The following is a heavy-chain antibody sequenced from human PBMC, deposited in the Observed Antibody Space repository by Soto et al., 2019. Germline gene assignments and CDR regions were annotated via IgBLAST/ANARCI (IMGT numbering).Heavy chain of an antibody. J-gene: IGHJ4*02. Sequence: GGSLRLSCAASGCTFSSYAMSWVRQAPGKGLEWVSAISGSGGSTYYADSVKGRFTISRDNSKNTLYLQMNSLRAGDTAVYYCAYSSTPFDYWGQGTLVTVSS. CDR1: GCTFSSYA. V-gene: IGHV3-23*01. CDR2: ISGSGGST. D-gene: IGHD6-13*01. CDR3: AYSSTPFDY.